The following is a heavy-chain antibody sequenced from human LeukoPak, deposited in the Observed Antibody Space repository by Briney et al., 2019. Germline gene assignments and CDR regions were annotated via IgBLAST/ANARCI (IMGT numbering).Heavy chain of an antibody. J-gene: IGHJ6*02. CDR1: GGSISSYY. V-gene: IGHV4-59*08. CDR3: ARHTPYCSSTSCYGSYYYYGMDV. Sequence: SETLSLTCTVSGGSISSYYWSWIRQPPGKGLEWIGYIYYSGSTNYNPSLKSRVTISVDTSKNQFSLKLSSVTAADTAVYYCARHTPYCSSTSCYGSYYYYGMDVWGQGTTVTVS. CDR2: IYYSGST. D-gene: IGHD2-2*01.